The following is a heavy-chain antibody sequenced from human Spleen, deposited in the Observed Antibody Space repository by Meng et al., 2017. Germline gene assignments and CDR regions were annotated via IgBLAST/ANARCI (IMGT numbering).Heavy chain of an antibody. J-gene: IGHJ4*02. CDR1: GGSISSGGYY. CDR3: ARETRPYDFWSGQYLDH. V-gene: IGHV4-61*02. D-gene: IGHD3-3*01. CDR2: IYTTGST. Sequence: SETLSLTCTVSGGSISSGGYYWNWIRQPAGKGLEWIGRIYTTGSTNYNPSLKSRVTISVDTSKNQFSLKLRSVTAADTAVYYCARETRPYDFWSGQYLDHWGQGTLVTVSS.